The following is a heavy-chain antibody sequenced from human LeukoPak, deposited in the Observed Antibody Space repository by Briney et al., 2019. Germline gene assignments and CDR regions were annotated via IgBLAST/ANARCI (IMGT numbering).Heavy chain of an antibody. D-gene: IGHD3-10*01. CDR1: GGTFSSYA. J-gene: IGHJ4*02. V-gene: IGHV1-69*01. CDR2: IIPIFGTA. Sequence: SVKVSCKASGGTFSSYAISWVRQAPGQGLEWMGGIIPIFGTANYAQKFQGRVTITADESTSTAYMELSSLRPEDTAVYYCARYYGSGSYPYYFDYWGQGTLVTVSS. CDR3: ARYYGSGSYPYYFDY.